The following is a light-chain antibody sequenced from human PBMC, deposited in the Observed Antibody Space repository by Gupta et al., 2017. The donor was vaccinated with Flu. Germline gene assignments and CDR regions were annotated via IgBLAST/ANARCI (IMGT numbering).Light chain of an antibody. CDR1: QYISSS. CDR3: QQRSDWLWT. J-gene: IGKJ1*01. V-gene: IGKV3-11*01. Sequence: PATLSLCPGERATLSCRASQYISSSLAWYQQTPGQAPRLLIYDASNRATGIPARFSGSGSGTDFTLTISSLEPEDFAVYFCQQRSDWLWTFGQGTTVEIK. CDR2: DAS.